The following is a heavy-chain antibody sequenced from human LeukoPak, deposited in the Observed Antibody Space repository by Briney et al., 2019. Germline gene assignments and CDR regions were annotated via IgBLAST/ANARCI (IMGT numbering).Heavy chain of an antibody. J-gene: IGHJ6*02. Sequence: SETLSLTCTVSGGSISSYYWSWIRQPPGKGLEWIGYIYYSGSTNYNPSLKSRVTISVDTSKNQFSLKLSSVTAADTAVYYCARGIAVAGTFYGMDVWGQGTTVTVSS. CDR2: IYYSGST. D-gene: IGHD6-19*01. CDR3: ARGIAVAGTFYGMDV. V-gene: IGHV4-59*08. CDR1: GGSISSYY.